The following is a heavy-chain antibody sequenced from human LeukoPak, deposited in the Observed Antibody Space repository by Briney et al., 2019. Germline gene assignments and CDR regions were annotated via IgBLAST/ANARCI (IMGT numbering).Heavy chain of an antibody. CDR2: INHGGST. CDR1: GGSFSGYY. CDR3: ARGLWFDP. Sequence: PSETLSLTCAVYGGSFSGYYWSWIRQPPGKGLEWIGEINHGGSTNYNPSLKSRVTISVDTSKNQFSLKLSSVTAADTAVYYCARGLWFDPWGQGTLVTVSS. J-gene: IGHJ5*02. V-gene: IGHV4-34*01.